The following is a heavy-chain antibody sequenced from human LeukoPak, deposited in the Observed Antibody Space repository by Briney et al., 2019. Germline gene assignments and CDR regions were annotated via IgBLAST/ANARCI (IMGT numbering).Heavy chain of an antibody. V-gene: IGHV3-30*18. D-gene: IGHD6-13*01. J-gene: IGHJ4*02. Sequence: GRSLRRSCAASGFTFSSYGMHWVRQAPGKGLEWVAVISYDGSNKYYADSVKGRFTISRDNSKNTLYLQMNSLRAEDTAVYYCAKDLHKTYSSPPSPDYWGQGTLVTVSS. CDR3: AKDLHKTYSSPPSPDY. CDR1: GFTFSSYG. CDR2: ISYDGSNK.